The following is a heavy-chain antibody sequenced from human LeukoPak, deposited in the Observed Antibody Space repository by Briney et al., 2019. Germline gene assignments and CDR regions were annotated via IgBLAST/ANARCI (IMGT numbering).Heavy chain of an antibody. D-gene: IGHD6-25*01. V-gene: IGHV3-43D*03. Sequence: GGSLRLSCAASGFTFYDYAMHWLRQVPGKGLEWISLITWGDGDPYYADSVRGRFSISRDNTRDSLYLQMSSLRPEDTAFYFCARGNYRSAQTMFDSWGPGTLVTVSS. CDR1: GFTFYDYA. CDR3: ARGNYRSAQTMFDS. J-gene: IGHJ4*02. CDR2: ITWGDGDP.